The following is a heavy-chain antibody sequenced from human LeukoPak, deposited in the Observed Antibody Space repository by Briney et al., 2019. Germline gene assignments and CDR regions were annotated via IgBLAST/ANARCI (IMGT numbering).Heavy chain of an antibody. J-gene: IGHJ4*02. CDR2: IWYDGSNK. Sequence: ESGGGVVQPGGSLRLSCAASGFTFSSYGMHWVRQAPGKGLEWVAVIWYDGSNKYYADSVKGRFTISRDNSKNTLYLQMNSLRAEDTAVYYCARGGKTYYYDSSGYYIGYWGQGTLVTVSS. CDR3: ARGGKTYYYDSSGYYIGY. V-gene: IGHV3-33*01. D-gene: IGHD3-22*01. CDR1: GFTFSSYG.